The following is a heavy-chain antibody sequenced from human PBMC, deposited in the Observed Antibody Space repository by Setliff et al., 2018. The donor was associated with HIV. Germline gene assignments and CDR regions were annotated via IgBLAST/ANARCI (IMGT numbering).Heavy chain of an antibody. CDR3: ARAPFRGGSFGWFDP. J-gene: IGHJ5*02. Sequence: SETLSLTCTVSGGSISTYYWSWIRQPPGKGLEWIGSIYFTGSSDNNPSLKSRVTLSVDTSKHQFSLKLSSVTAADTAVYYCARAPFRGGSFGWFDPWGQGTLVTVSS. CDR2: IYFTGSS. D-gene: IGHD2-15*01. V-gene: IGHV4-59*01. CDR1: GGSISTYY.